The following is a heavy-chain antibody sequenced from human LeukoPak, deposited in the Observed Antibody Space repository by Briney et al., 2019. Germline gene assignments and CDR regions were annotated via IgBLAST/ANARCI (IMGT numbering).Heavy chain of an antibody. Sequence: SETLSLTCTVSGGSISSYYWSWIRQPPGKGLEWIGYIYYSGSTNYNPSLKSRVTISVDTSKNQFSLKLSSVTAADTAVYYCARVEYSGYDAYFDYWGRGTLVTVSS. CDR1: GGSISSYY. J-gene: IGHJ4*02. V-gene: IGHV4-59*01. CDR3: ARVEYSGYDAYFDY. CDR2: IYYSGST. D-gene: IGHD5-12*01.